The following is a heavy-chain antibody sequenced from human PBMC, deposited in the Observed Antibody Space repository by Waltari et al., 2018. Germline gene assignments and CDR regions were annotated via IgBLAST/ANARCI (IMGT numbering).Heavy chain of an antibody. D-gene: IGHD3-3*01. CDR2: INHSGST. Sequence: QVQLQQWGAGLLKPSETLSLTCAVYGGSFSGYYWSWIRQPPGKGLEWIGEINHSGSTTYNPSLKSRVTISVDTSKNQFSLKLSSVTAADTAVYYCARGKRDFWSGYYTGIVGNWFDPWGQGTLVTVSS. CDR1: GGSFSGYY. J-gene: IGHJ5*02. V-gene: IGHV4-34*01. CDR3: ARGKRDFWSGYYTGIVGNWFDP.